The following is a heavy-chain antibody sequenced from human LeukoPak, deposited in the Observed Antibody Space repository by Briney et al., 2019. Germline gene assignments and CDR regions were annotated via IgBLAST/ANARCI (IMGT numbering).Heavy chain of an antibody. D-gene: IGHD7-27*01. V-gene: IGHV3-33*01. CDR2: LWYDGITK. J-gene: IGHJ6*02. Sequence: GGPPRLSRAEPGDTSTSYGTHWVPHAPGKGLERAAVLWYDGITKYSADSVNGRFTISIDNSNNTLYLQINSLRAEDTTVYYCASQSGLTGPYYYYDMDVWGQGTPVTVSS. CDR1: GDTSTSYG. CDR3: ASQSGLTGPYYYYDMDV.